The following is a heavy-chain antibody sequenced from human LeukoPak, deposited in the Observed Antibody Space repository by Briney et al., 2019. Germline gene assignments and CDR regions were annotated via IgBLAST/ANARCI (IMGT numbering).Heavy chain of an antibody. CDR1: GFTFSSYW. CDR3: AREVKYGSGSYSLNYYYMDV. Sequence: GVSLRLSCAASGFTFSSYWMSWVRQAPGKGLEWVANIKQDGSEKYYVDSVKGRFTISRDNAKNALYLQMNSLRAEDTAVYYCAREVKYGSGSYSLNYYYMDVWGKGTTVTVSS. D-gene: IGHD3-10*01. V-gene: IGHV3-7*01. CDR2: IKQDGSEK. J-gene: IGHJ6*03.